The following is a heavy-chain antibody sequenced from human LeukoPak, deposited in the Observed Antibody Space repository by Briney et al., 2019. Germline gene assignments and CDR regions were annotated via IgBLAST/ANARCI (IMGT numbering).Heavy chain of an antibody. Sequence: GGSLRLSCAASGFTFSSYWMGWVRQAPGKGLEWVANIKQDGSAKYYVDSVKGRFTISRDNAKNSLSLQINSLTAEDTAVYYCARDASEHCSSTTCYDGRGDFDYWGQGTLVTVSS. V-gene: IGHV3-7*01. CDR1: GFTFSSYW. J-gene: IGHJ4*02. D-gene: IGHD2-2*01. CDR3: ARDASEHCSSTTCYDGRGDFDY. CDR2: IKQDGSAK.